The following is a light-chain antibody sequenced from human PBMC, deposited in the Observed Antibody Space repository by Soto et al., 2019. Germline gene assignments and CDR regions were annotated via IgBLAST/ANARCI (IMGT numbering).Light chain of an antibody. CDR1: QSISSF. J-gene: IGKJ3*01. V-gene: IGKV1-39*01. Sequence: DIQMTQSPSSLSASVGDRVTITCRASQSISSFLNWYQQKPGKAPNLLIYGASNLQSGVPSRFSGSGSGTDFTLTISSLQSEDFATYYCQHSSSSLYTFGPGTKVDLK. CDR2: GAS. CDR3: QHSSSSLYT.